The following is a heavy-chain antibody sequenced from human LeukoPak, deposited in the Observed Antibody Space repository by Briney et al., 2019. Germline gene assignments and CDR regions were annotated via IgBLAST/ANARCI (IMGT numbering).Heavy chain of an antibody. V-gene: IGHV1-2*02. CDR2: INPNSGGT. CDR1: GYTFTGYY. D-gene: IGHD1-14*01. Sequence: ASVKVSCKASGYTFTGYYMHWVRQAPGQGLEWMGWINPNSGGTNYAQKFQGRVTMTRDTSISTAYMELSRLRSDDTAVYYCARDREPSSGFYWYFDLWGRGTLVTVSS. J-gene: IGHJ2*01. CDR3: ARDREPSSGFYWYFDL.